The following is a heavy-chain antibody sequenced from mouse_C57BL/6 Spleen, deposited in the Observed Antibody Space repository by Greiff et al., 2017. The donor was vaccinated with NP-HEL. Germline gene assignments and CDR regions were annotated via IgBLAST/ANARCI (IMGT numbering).Heavy chain of an antibody. V-gene: IGHV3-1*01. CDR1: GYSITSGYD. J-gene: IGHJ4*01. D-gene: IGHD2-3*01. CDR2: ISYSGST. CDR3: ARGGRDGYYVGYAMDY. Sequence: EVKLQESGPGMVKPSQSLSLTCTVTGYSITSGYDWHWIRHFPGNKLEWMGYISYSGSTNYNPSLKSRISITHDTSKNHFFLKLNSVTTEDTATYYCARGGRDGYYVGYAMDYWGQGTSVTVSS.